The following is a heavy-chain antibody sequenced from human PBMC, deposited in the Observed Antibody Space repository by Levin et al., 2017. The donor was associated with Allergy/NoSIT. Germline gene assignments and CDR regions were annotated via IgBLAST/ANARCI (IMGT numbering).Heavy chain of an antibody. D-gene: IGHD2-15*01. V-gene: IGHV3-30*04. CDR2: ISNDGGNK. CDR3: VRGGGGSGPYYFYYYGMDV. Sequence: GGSLRLSCADSGFTFRSYPMHWVRQAPGKGLEWVAVISNDGGNKYYADSVKCRFTISRDNSKNTLYLQMNSLRPEATAVYFCVRGGGGSGPYYFYYYGMDVWGQGTTVTVSS. CDR1: GFTFRSYP. J-gene: IGHJ6*02.